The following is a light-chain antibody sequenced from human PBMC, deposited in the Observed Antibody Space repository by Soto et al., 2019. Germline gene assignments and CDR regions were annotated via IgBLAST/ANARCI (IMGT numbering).Light chain of an antibody. Sequence: EIVMTQSPATLSVSPGERATLSCRASQSVSSNLAWYQQKPGQAPRLLIYGASTRATGIQARFSGSGSGTEFTLTIRSLQSEDFAVYYCQQYNNWPWTIGQGTKVEIK. CDR1: QSVSSN. J-gene: IGKJ1*01. V-gene: IGKV3-15*01. CDR2: GAS. CDR3: QQYNNWPWT.